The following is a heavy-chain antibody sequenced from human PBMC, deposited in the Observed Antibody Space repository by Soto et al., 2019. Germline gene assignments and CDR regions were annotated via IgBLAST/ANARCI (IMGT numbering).Heavy chain of an antibody. CDR2: IRQDGSEK. V-gene: IGHV3-7*01. CDR3: ARGCGSSCCPYYFDC. CDR1: GFTFSTYW. Sequence: GGSLRLSCAASGFTFSTYWMSWVRQAPGKGLEWVATIRQDGSEKHCVDSVKGRFTISRDNAKNSLSLQMNSLRAEDTAVYYCARGCGSSCCPYYFDCWGQGTLVTVSS. D-gene: IGHD2-2*01. J-gene: IGHJ4*02.